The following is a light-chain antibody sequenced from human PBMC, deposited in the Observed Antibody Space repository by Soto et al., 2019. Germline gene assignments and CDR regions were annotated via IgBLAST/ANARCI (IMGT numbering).Light chain of an antibody. CDR1: QSVSSN. CDR2: GAS. CDR3: KYSNNWPPYT. Sequence: EIVMTQCPATLSVSPGERATLSCRASQSVSSNLAWHRQKPGQAPRLLICGASTRATGIPARFSASGSGTEFTLTISSRQSEDFALYYCKYSNNWPPYTFGQGAKLEIK. V-gene: IGKV3-15*01. J-gene: IGKJ2*01.